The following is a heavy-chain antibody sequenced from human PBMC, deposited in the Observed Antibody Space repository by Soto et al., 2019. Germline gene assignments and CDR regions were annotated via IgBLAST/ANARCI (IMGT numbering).Heavy chain of an antibody. Sequence: EASVKVCCKASGYTFSDYYIHWVRQAPGQGLEWMGGIIPIFGTANYAQKFQGRVTITADESTSTAYMELSSLRSEDTAVYYCARSLDYDSSGSRGLDLWGRGTLVTVSS. D-gene: IGHD3-22*01. J-gene: IGHJ2*01. CDR2: IIPIFGTA. CDR3: ARSLDYDSSGSRGLDL. V-gene: IGHV1-69*13. CDR1: GYTFSDYY.